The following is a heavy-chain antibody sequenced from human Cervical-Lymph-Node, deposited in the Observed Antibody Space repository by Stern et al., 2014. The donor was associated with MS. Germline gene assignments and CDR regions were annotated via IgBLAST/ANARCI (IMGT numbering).Heavy chain of an antibody. J-gene: IGHJ4*02. V-gene: IGHV3-11*01. D-gene: IGHD2-21*02. CDR3: ARGGDYVDYFDS. CDR1: GFSFRDHF. Sequence: VQLLESGGGLVKPGGSLRLSCAASGFSFRDHFMSWIRLAPGKRLEWLSCIDTKGYTKHYADSVRGRFPISRDSAKNSLFLQMNSLSAEDSAVYYCARGGDYVDYFDSWGQGTLVTVSS. CDR2: IDTKGYTK.